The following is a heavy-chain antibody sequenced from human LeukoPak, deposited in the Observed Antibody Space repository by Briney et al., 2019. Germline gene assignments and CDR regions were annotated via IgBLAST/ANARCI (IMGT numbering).Heavy chain of an antibody. D-gene: IGHD3-10*01. CDR1: GVTFSNHA. J-gene: IGHJ4*02. CDR2: ISTSGGNT. V-gene: IGHV3-23*01. Sequence: GGSLRLSCAASGVTFSNHAMTGGREAPGKGGEWVSAISTSGGNTYYAESVKGRFTISRDNSRSTLSLQMNSLRDEDTAVYYCAKDLPGLVWFGDWGQGTLVTVSS. CDR3: AKDLPGLVWFGD.